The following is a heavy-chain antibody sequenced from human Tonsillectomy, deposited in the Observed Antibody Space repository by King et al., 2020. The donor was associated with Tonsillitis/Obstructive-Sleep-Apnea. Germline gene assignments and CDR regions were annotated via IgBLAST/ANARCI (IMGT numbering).Heavy chain of an antibody. J-gene: IGHJ4*02. Sequence: VQLQQSGPGLVKPSQTLSLTCAISGDSVSSNSAAWNWIRQSPSRGLEWLGRTYYRSKWYNDYAVSLKSRITINPDTSKNQFSLQLNSVTPGDTAVYYCARAEENSSSWPIVYWGQGTLVTVSS. CDR3: ARAEENSSSWPIVY. V-gene: IGHV6-1*01. D-gene: IGHD6-13*01. CDR2: TYYRSKWYN. CDR1: GDSVSSNSAA.